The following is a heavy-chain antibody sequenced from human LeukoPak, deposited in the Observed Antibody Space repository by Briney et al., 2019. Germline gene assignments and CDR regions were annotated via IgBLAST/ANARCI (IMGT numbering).Heavy chain of an antibody. J-gene: IGHJ4*02. D-gene: IGHD5-12*01. CDR3: ARVDSGNDWVGPFDY. CDR2: IYYSGNT. Sequence: PSETLSLTCTVSGGSISSTSYNWGWIRQPPGKGLEWIGSIYYSGNTYYNPSLKSRVTISADTSKNHFSVKLSSVTAADTAVYYCARVDSGNDWVGPFDYWGQGTLLTVSA. CDR1: GGSISSTSYN. V-gene: IGHV4-39*07.